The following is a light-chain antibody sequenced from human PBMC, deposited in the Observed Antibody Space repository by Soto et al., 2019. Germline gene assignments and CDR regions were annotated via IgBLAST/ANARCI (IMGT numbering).Light chain of an antibody. CDR3: LSYAGSYNFV. CDR2: EVS. V-gene: IGLV2-8*01. CDR1: SSDVGGSKY. J-gene: IGLJ1*01. Sequence: QSALTQPPSASGSPGQSVTISCTGTSSDVGGSKYVSWYQQHPGKAPKLIIYEVSERPSGVPDRFSGSKSGNTASLTVSGLQADDEADYYCLSYAGSYNFVFGSGTKVTVL.